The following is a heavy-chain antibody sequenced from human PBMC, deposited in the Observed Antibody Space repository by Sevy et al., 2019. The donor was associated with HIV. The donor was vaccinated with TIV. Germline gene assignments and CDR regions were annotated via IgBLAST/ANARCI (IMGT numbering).Heavy chain of an antibody. V-gene: IGHV3-33*01. CDR1: GFSFGSYG. J-gene: IGHJ4*02. CDR3: ARAIKDYDSSGFASLDY. D-gene: IGHD3-22*01. Sequence: GGSLRLSCAASGFSFGSYGMHWVRQAPGKGLDWVTSLWYDGTNKYYADSVKGRFTISRDNSKNMLYLQMNSLRAEDTAVYYCARAIKDYDSSGFASLDYWGQGTLVTVSS. CDR2: LWYDGTNK.